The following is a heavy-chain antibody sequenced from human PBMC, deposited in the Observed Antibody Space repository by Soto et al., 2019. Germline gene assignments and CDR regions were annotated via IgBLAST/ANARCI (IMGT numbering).Heavy chain of an antibody. CDR3: ARDPLEGLRFLGYYGMDV. J-gene: IGHJ6*02. D-gene: IGHD3-3*01. CDR2: INPNSGGT. Sequence: ASVKVSCKASGYTFTGYYMHWVRQAPGQGLEWMGWINPNSGGTNYAQKFQGRVTMTRDTSISTAYMELSRLRSDDTAVYYCARDPLEGLRFLGYYGMDVWGQGTTVTVPS. V-gene: IGHV1-2*02. CDR1: GYTFTGYY.